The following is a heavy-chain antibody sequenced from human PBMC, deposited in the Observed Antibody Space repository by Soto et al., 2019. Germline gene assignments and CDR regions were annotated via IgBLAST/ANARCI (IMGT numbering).Heavy chain of an antibody. CDR1: GFTFSSSA. CDR2: VSANGQGI. CDR3: AKDRHYPRDYFHY. D-gene: IGHD3-10*01. J-gene: IGHJ4*02. Sequence: GGSLRLSCAASGFTFSSSAISWVRQAPGKGPEWVSAVSANGQGIYYADSVRGRFTISRDNSKNTVFLHMDSLSAEDTAVYYCAKDRHYPRDYFHYWGQGTLVTV. V-gene: IGHV3-23*01.